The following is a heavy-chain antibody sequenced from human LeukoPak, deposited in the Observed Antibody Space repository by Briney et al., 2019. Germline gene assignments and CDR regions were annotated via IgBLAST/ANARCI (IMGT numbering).Heavy chain of an antibody. V-gene: IGHV4-38-2*02. Sequence: MTSETLSLTCTVSGYSISSGYYWGWIRQPPGKGLEWIGSIYHSGSTYYNPSLKSRVTISVDTSKNQFSLKLSSVTAADTAVYYCTRLNLPANIGAFDIWGQGAVVTVSS. CDR1: GYSISSGYY. CDR3: TRLNLPANIGAFDI. CDR2: IYHSGST. J-gene: IGHJ3*02. D-gene: IGHD2-2*01.